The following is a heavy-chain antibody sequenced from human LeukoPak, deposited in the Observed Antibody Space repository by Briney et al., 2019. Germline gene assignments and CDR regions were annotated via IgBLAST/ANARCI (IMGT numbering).Heavy chain of an antibody. CDR2: ISSSSSTI. V-gene: IGHV3-48*01. CDR1: GFTFSSYS. J-gene: IGHJ4*02. Sequence: GGSLRLSCAASGFTFSSYSMNWVRQAPGKGLEWVSYISSSSSTIYYADSVKGRFTISRDNAKNSLYLQMNSLRAEDTAVYYCARGNDFWSGYYLDYWGQGTLVTVSS. CDR3: ARGNDFWSGYYLDY. D-gene: IGHD3-3*01.